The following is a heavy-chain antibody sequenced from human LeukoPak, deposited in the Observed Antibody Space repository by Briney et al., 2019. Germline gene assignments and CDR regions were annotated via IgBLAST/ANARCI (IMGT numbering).Heavy chain of an antibody. Sequence: GGSLRLSCTASGFTFNGYSMNWVRQAPGKGLEWVSSISTSSSYIYYADSVKGRLTISRNNPKNSLYLQMNSLRAEDTAVYYCARNRGDPSYFDYWGQGTLVTVSS. V-gene: IGHV3-21*01. CDR3: ARNRGDPSYFDY. D-gene: IGHD4-17*01. J-gene: IGHJ4*02. CDR2: ISTSSSYI. CDR1: GFTFNGYS.